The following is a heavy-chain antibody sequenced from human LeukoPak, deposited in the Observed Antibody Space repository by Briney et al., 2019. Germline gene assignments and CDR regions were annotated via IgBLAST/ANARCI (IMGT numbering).Heavy chain of an antibody. J-gene: IGHJ3*02. D-gene: IGHD3-22*01. CDR2: ISSSGSTI. Sequence: GGSLRLSCAASGFTFSTYWMSWIRQAPGKGLEWVSYISSSGSTIYYADSVKGRFTISRDNAKNSLYLQMNSLRAEDTAVYYCARESTMIVADDDAFDIWGQGTMVTVSS. CDR1: GFTFSTYW. V-gene: IGHV3-11*01. CDR3: ARESTMIVADDDAFDI.